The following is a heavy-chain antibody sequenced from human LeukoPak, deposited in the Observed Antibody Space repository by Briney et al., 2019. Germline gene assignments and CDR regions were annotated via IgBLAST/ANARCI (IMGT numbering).Heavy chain of an antibody. CDR1: GGSISGSRYY. J-gene: IGHJ4*02. V-gene: IGHV4-39*01. CDR3: ARAPYDFWSGYPWVGDY. D-gene: IGHD3-3*01. CDR2: MHYSGNFYSGSA. Sequence: SETLSLTCTVSGGSISGSRYYWAWIRQPPGKGLEWIVSMHYSGNFYSGSAYYNPSLRSRVTISVDTSQNQFSLKVNSVTAADTAVYYCARAPYDFWSGYPWVGDYWGQGTLVTVSS.